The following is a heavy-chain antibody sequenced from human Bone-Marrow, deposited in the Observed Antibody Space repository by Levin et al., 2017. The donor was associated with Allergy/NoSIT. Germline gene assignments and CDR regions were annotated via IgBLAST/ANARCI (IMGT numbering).Heavy chain of an antibody. J-gene: IGHJ3*02. CDR2: SRNKAHRYTT. D-gene: IGHD3-3*01. CDR1: GFTSSDHY. Sequence: SLKISCAASGFTSSDHYMDWVRQAPGKGLEWIGRSRNKAHRYTTEYAASVKGRFTISRDDSKNSLYLQMNSLKTEDTAVYYCARSFGVVTNDAFDIWGQGTMVTVSS. CDR3: ARSFGVVTNDAFDI. V-gene: IGHV3-72*01.